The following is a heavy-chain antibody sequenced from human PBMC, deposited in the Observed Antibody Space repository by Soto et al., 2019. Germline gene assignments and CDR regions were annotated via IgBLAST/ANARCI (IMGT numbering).Heavy chain of an antibody. CDR1: GGSISSSSYY. CDR2: IYYSGST. CDR3: ARQLNYYGSGSYGDY. D-gene: IGHD3-10*01. Sequence: SETLSLTCTVSGGSISSSSYYWGWIRQPPGKGLEWIGSIYYSGSTYYNPSLKSRVTISVDTSRNQFSLKLSSVTAADTAVYYCARQLNYYGSGSYGDYWGQGTLVTVSS. V-gene: IGHV4-39*01. J-gene: IGHJ4*02.